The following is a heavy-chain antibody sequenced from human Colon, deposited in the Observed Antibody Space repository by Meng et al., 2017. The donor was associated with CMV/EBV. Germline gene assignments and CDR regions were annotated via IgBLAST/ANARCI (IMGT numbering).Heavy chain of an antibody. V-gene: IGHV4-59*01. CDR1: GGSLNNNY. CDR2: VYYSGSA. Sequence: SETLSLTCSVSGGSLNNNYWSWVRQTPGKGLEWVGYVYYSGSARYNPSLKSRATISIDTSKNQFSLKLSSVTAADTAVYYCARVGIAVAGTFYGMDVWGQGTTVTVSS. D-gene: IGHD6-19*01. J-gene: IGHJ6*02. CDR3: ARVGIAVAGTFYGMDV.